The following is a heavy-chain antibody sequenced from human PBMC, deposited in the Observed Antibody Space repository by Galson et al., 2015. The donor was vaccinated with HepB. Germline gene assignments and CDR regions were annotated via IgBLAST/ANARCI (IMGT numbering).Heavy chain of an antibody. Sequence: SVKVSCKASGYTFTSYGISWVRQAPGQGLEWMGWINSYNGNTNYAQKFQGRVTMTTDTSTNTAYMGLRSLRSDDTAMYYCARDHTVTTRNWFDPWGQGTLVTVSS. CDR3: ARDHTVTTRNWFDP. CDR1: GYTFTSYG. CDR2: INSYNGNT. J-gene: IGHJ5*02. V-gene: IGHV1-18*01. D-gene: IGHD4-17*01.